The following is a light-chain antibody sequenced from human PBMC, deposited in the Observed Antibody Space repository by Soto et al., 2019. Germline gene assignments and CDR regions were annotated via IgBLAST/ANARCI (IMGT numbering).Light chain of an antibody. CDR3: QQTYSDIS. Sequence: EIVLTQSPGTLSLSPGERATLSCRASQSVSNNYLAWYQQKPGQAPRLLIYGASNRATGIPDRFSGSGSGADFTLTISGLQPEDFASYHCQQTYSDISFGGGTKV. J-gene: IGKJ4*01. CDR2: GAS. CDR1: QSVSNNY. V-gene: IGKV3-20*01.